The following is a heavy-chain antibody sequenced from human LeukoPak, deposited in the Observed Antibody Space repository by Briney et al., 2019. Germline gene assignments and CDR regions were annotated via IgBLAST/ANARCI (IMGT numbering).Heavy chain of an antibody. D-gene: IGHD2-2*01. Sequence: SGTLSLTCAVSGGSISSTDWWSWVRQPPGKGLEWIGEIYHSGSTNYNPSLRSRVTISVDRSKNQFSLKLSSVTAADTAVYYCARDCDRTSWPYYYMDVWGKGTTVTVSS. CDR3: ARDCDRTSWPYYYMDV. CDR2: IYHSGST. V-gene: IGHV4-4*02. J-gene: IGHJ6*03. CDR1: GGSISSTDW.